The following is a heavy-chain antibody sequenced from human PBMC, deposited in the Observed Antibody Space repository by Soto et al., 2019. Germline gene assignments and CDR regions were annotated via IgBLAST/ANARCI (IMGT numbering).Heavy chain of an antibody. V-gene: IGHV4-59*01. J-gene: IGHJ4*02. CDR1: GASISSYY. Sequence: LALTCTVSGASISSYYWSWIRQPPGKGLEWIGYIYYSGITNYNPSLKSRVTISVDTSKSQFSLRLSSVSAADTAVYYCARGGYYGNSGYDYWGQGTLVTVSS. CDR3: ARGGYYGNSGYDY. CDR2: IYYSGIT. D-gene: IGHD3-22*01.